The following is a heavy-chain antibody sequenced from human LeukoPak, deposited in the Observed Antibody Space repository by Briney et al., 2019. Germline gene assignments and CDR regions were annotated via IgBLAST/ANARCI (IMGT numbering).Heavy chain of an antibody. CDR1: GFTFMSYT. J-gene: IGHJ5*02. CDR3: AREPPPTVLNWFDP. CDR2: ISGSSTYI. Sequence: GGSLRLSCAASGFTFMSYTMNWIRQAPGNGLKCVASISGSSTYIYYADSVKGRFTISRDSAKDSLYLQMNSLRAEDTAVYYCAREPPPTVLNWFDPWGQGTLVTVSS. D-gene: IGHD4-17*01. V-gene: IGHV3-21*01.